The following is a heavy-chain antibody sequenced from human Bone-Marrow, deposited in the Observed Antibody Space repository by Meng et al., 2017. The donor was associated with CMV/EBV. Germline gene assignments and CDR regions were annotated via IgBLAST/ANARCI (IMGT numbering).Heavy chain of an antibody. Sequence: GESLKISCAASGFSFTTYGMHWVRQAPGKGLEWVAFIWYDGSNKYYADSVKGRFTISRDNSKNTVYLQMYSLRDEDTAVYYCAKDYGWGVFDIWGQGTMVT. CDR1: GFSFTTYG. CDR3: AKDYGWGVFDI. J-gene: IGHJ3*02. D-gene: IGHD1-26*01. V-gene: IGHV3-30*02. CDR2: IWYDGSNK.